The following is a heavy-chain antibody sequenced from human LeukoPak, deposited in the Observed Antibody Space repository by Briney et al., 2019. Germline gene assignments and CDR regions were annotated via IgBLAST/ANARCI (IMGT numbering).Heavy chain of an antibody. CDR2: INPNSGGT. CDR1: GYTFTGYY. J-gene: IGHJ4*02. CDR3: AREAGYSSSWYSVYLSGSYDY. V-gene: IGHV1-2*02. Sequence: ASVKVSCKASGYTFTGYYMHWVRQAPGQGLEWMGWINPNSGGTNYAQKFQGRVTMTRDTSISTAYMELSRLRSDDTAVYYCAREAGYSSSWYSVYLSGSYDYWGQGTLVTVSS. D-gene: IGHD6-13*01.